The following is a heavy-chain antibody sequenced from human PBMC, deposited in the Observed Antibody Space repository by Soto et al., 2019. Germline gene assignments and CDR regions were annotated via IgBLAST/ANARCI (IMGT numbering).Heavy chain of an antibody. V-gene: IGHV3-21*01. CDR3: ARDPRLDTAMVKYYYYYYGMDV. Sequence: GWSLRLSCATSVFTFISYSMNWVRQAPGKGLEWVSSISSSSSYIYYADSVKGRFTISRDNAKNSLYLQMNSLRAEDTAVYYCARDPRLDTAMVKYYYYYYGMDVWGQGTTVTVSS. CDR1: VFTFISYS. J-gene: IGHJ6*02. D-gene: IGHD5-18*01. CDR2: ISSSSSYI.